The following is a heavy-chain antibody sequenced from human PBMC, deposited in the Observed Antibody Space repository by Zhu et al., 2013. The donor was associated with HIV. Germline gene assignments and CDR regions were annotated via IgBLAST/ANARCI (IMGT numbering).Heavy chain of an antibody. V-gene: IGHV1-2*02. J-gene: IGHJ4*02. CDR1: RYTFTAYF. D-gene: IGHD4-4*01. Sequence: VQLVQSGAEVKKPGASVKVSCKASRYTFTAYFIHWVRQAPGHGQGLEWMGWLDPRSGDTMYAQKFQGRVTMTRDTTIDTAYMEVSSLRSEDTAVYFCTREDRRLMTTLDYWGQGTLVTVSS. CDR3: TREDRRLMTTLDY. CDR2: LDPRSGDT.